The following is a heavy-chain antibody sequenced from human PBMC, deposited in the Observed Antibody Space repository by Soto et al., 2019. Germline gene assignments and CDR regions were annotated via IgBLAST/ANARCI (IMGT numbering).Heavy chain of an antibody. D-gene: IGHD2-2*01. CDR3: ARGGELLWGYFDY. CDR1: GFTFSSYG. Sequence: QVQLVESGGGVVQPGRSLRLSCAASGFTFSSYGMHWVRQAPGKGLEWVAVIWYDGSNKYYADSVKGRFTISRDNSKNTLYLQMNSLRAEDMAVYYCARGGELLWGYFDYWGQGTLVTVSS. CDR2: IWYDGSNK. J-gene: IGHJ4*02. V-gene: IGHV3-33*01.